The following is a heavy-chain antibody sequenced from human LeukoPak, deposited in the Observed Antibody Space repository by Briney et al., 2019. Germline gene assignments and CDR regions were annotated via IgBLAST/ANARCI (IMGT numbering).Heavy chain of an antibody. D-gene: IGHD3-16*02. CDR1: GFTFSDYY. J-gene: IGHJ4*02. V-gene: IGHV3-66*01. CDR2: FYGTGTT. Sequence: GGSLRLSCAASGFTFSDYYMSWIRQAPGKGLEWVSLFYGTGTTYYADSVKGRFTISRDNSKNTLYLQMNSLRAEDTAVYYCARFAPLGGVIVPHDSWGQGTLVTVSS. CDR3: ARFAPLGGVIVPHDS.